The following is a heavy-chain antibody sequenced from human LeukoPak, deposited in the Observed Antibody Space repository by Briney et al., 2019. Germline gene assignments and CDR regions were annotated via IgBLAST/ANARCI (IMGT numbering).Heavy chain of an antibody. CDR3: AGEGRRGLGVVY. V-gene: IGHV6-1*01. Sequence: SQTLSLTCAISGDSVSSNSAAWNWIRQSPSRGLEWLGRTYYRSKWYNDYAVSVKSRITINPDTSKNQFSLQLNSVTPDDTAVYYCAGEGRRGLGVVYWGQGTLVTVPS. CDR1: GDSVSSNSAA. CDR2: TYYRSKWYN. J-gene: IGHJ4*02. D-gene: IGHD3-16*01.